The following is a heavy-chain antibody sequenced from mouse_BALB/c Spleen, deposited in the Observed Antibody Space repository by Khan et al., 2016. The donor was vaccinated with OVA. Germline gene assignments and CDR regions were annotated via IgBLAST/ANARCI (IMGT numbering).Heavy chain of an antibody. D-gene: IGHD2-10*01. V-gene: IGHV9-3-1*01. CDR1: GYPFTNYG. J-gene: IGHJ4*01. CDR2: INTYTGEP. Sequence: QIQLVQSGPEVKKPGETVKISCKASGYPFTNYGVNWVKQSPGKALKWMGWINTYTGEPTYADDFKGRFAFSLETSVSTAYLQINNLKNEDTATYFCARPPYFSYTLDYWGQGTSGTVSS. CDR3: ARPPYFSYTLDY.